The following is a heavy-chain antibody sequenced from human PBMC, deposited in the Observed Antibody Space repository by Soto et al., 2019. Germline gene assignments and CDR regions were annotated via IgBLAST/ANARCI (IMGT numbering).Heavy chain of an antibody. J-gene: IGHJ4*02. Sequence: PGGSLRLSCAASGFTFSSYSMNWVRQAPGKGLEWVSYISSSSSTIYHADSVKGRFTISRDNAKNSLYLQMNSLRDEDTAVYYCARDTYYDSSGYFVNFDYWGQGTLVTVSS. D-gene: IGHD3-22*01. CDR1: GFTFSSYS. CDR2: ISSSSSTI. CDR3: ARDTYYDSSGYFVNFDY. V-gene: IGHV3-48*02.